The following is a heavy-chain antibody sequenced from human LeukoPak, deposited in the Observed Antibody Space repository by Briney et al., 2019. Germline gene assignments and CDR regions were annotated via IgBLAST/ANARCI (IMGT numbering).Heavy chain of an antibody. CDR1: GFTVSSNY. CDR2: IYSGGST. V-gene: IGHV3-53*01. CDR3: VKEIVGGNDAFAI. Sequence: PGGSLRLSCAASGFTVSSNYMSWVRQAPGKGLEWVSVIYSGGSTYYADSVKGRFTISRDNSKNTLYLQMNSLRAEDTAVSYCVKEIVGGNDAFAIWGPRTLVTVSS. D-gene: IGHD5-12*01. J-gene: IGHJ3*02.